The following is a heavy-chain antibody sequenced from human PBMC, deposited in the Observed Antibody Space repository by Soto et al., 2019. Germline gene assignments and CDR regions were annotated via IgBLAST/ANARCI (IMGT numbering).Heavy chain of an antibody. D-gene: IGHD2-8*01. CDR3: AGGGVYYYYYYGMDV. CDR1: GGTFSSYA. V-gene: IGHV1-69*01. Sequence: QVQLVQSGAEVKKPGSSVKVSCKASGGTFSSYAISWVRQAPGQGLEWMGGIIPIFGTANYAQKFQGRVTITGDEPTSTAYMELGSLSSEDTAGFYLAGGGVYYYYYYGMDVWGQGTTVTVSS. J-gene: IGHJ6*02. CDR2: IIPIFGTA.